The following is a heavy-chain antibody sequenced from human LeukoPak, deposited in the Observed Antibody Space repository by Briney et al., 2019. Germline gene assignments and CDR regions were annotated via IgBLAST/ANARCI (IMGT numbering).Heavy chain of an antibody. CDR3: RMTYYYYYMDV. D-gene: IGHD2-21*02. Sequence: SETLSLTCTVSGGSISSYYWSWIRQPPGKGLEWIGRIYTSGSTNYNPSLKSRVTISLDTSKNQFSLKLNSVTAADTAVYYCRMTYYYYYMDVWGKGTTVTISS. V-gene: IGHV4-4*08. CDR1: GGSISSYY. J-gene: IGHJ6*03. CDR2: IYTSGST.